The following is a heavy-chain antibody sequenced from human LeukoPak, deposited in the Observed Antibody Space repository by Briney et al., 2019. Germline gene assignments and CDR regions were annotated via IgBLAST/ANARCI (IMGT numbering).Heavy chain of an antibody. CDR2: FHNSGTS. V-gene: IGHV4-61*08. J-gene: IGHJ4*02. Sequence: SETLSLTCTVSGGSISSGDYYWSWIRQPPGKGLEWIGYFHNSGTSTYNPSLKSRVTISADTSKNQFSLKLNSLTTADTAVYYCTTGAGWLIDYWGQGILVTVSS. CDR3: TTGAGWLIDY. D-gene: IGHD3-16*01. CDR1: GGSISSGDYY.